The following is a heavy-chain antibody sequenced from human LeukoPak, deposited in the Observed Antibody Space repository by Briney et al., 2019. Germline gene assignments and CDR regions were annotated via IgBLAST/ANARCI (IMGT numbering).Heavy chain of an antibody. CDR3: AKKETTVTTFFEN. V-gene: IGHV3-23*01. CDR2: ISASGGST. D-gene: IGHD4-17*01. CDR1: GFTFSSYA. J-gene: IGHJ4*02. Sequence: PGGSLRLSCAAPGFTFSSYAMSWVRQAPGEGLEWVSDISASGGSTYYADSVKGRFTISRDNSKNTLYLQMNSLRAEDTAVYYCAKKETTVTTFFENWGQGTLVTVSS.